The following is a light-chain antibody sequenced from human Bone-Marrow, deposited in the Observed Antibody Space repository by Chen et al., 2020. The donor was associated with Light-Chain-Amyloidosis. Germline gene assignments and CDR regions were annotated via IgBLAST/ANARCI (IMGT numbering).Light chain of an antibody. CDR2: RDT. CDR3: QSADSSGTYEVI. Sequence: SYELTQPPSVSVSPGQTARLTCCGDDLPTKYAYWYQQKPGQAPVLVIHRDTERPSGISERFSGSSSGTTATLTISGVQAEDEADYHCQSADSSGTYEVIFGGGTKLTVL. J-gene: IGLJ2*01. CDR1: DLPTKY. V-gene: IGLV3-25*03.